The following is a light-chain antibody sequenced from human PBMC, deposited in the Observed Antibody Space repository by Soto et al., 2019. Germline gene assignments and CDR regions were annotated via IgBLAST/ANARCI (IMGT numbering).Light chain of an antibody. J-gene: IGKJ5*01. CDR3: XXXXXXXPX. CDR1: QSVRSN. CDR2: DAS. Sequence: EIVMTQSPATLSVSLGERATLSCRASQSVRSNLAWYQQKPGQAPRLLIYDASTRAPGIPARFSGSGSGTGLTLTISSLQSDDFAVXXXXXXXXXXPXFGHGTRLEIK. V-gene: IGKV3-15*01.